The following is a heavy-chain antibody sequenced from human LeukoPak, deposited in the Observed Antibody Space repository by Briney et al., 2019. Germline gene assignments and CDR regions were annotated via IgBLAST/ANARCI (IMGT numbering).Heavy chain of an antibody. CDR1: GFTFSSYG. Sequence: GGSLRLSCAASGFTFSSYGMSWVRQAPGKGLEWVSAISGSGGSTNYADSVKGRFTISRDNSKNTLYLQMNSLRAEDTAMYYCATQWDGGAGAFDTWGQGTMVTVSS. J-gene: IGHJ3*02. CDR3: ATQWDGGAGAFDT. V-gene: IGHV3-23*01. CDR2: ISGSGGST. D-gene: IGHD1-26*01.